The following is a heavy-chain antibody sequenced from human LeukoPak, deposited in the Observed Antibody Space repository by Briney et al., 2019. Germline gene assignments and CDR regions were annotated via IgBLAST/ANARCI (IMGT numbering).Heavy chain of an antibody. V-gene: IGHV4-4*07. CDR3: ATSPRGQLRLGY. J-gene: IGHJ4*02. CDR1: GGSMSTSY. D-gene: IGHD3-16*01. CDR2: IYTSGIT. Sequence: PSETLSLTCTVSGGSMSTSYWSWIRQPAGKGPEWVGRIYTSGITNYNPSLKSRVTMSVDTSKNQFSLKLSSVTAADTAVYYCATSPRGQLRLGYWGQGTLVTVSS.